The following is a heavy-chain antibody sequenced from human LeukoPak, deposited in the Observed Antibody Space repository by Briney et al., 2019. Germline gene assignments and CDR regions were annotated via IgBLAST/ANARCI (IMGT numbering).Heavy chain of an antibody. V-gene: IGHV3-11*06. Sequence: DSVGGRFTMSRDNAKKSMYLQMNSLVAEDTAVYYCAKGSYYGGDYGPWGQGTLVTVSS. J-gene: IGHJ5*02. CDR3: AKGSYYGGDYGP. D-gene: IGHD4-23*01.